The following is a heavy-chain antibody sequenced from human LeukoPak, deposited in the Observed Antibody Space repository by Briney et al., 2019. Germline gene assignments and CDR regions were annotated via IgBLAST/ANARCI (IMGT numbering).Heavy chain of an antibody. CDR2: IKTDGSEK. CDR1: GFTFSSYW. J-gene: IGHJ1*01. V-gene: IGHV3-7*01. D-gene: IGHD3-22*01. Sequence: GGSLRLSCAASGFTFSSYWMGWVRQAPGKGLQWVANIKTDGSEKYYVDSVKGRFTISRDNAKNSLYLQMNSPRAEDTAVYYCATNSSLNRREFQYWGQGTLLTVSS. CDR3: ATNSSLNRREFQY.